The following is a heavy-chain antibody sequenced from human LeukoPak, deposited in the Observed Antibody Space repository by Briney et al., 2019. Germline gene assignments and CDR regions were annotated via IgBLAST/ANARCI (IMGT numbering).Heavy chain of an antibody. CDR3: ARTTEAHSWRTRYYDYYMDV. V-gene: IGHV4-39*07. Sequence: SETLSLTCTVSGGSISRDSDYWGWIRQPPGKGLEWIGSIYYIGSTYYSPSLKSRVTISVDTSKNQFSLKLSSVTAADTAVYYCARTTEAHSWRTRYYDYYMDVWGKGTTVTVSS. CDR1: GGSISRDSDY. J-gene: IGHJ6*03. D-gene: IGHD6-13*01. CDR2: IYYIGST.